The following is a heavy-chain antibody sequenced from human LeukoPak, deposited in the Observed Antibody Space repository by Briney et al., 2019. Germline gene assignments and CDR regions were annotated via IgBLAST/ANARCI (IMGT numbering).Heavy chain of an antibody. CDR2: ISTGGSTI. V-gene: IGHV3-48*03. J-gene: IGHJ4*02. CDR3: ARDYGGSSPFDY. D-gene: IGHD4-23*01. CDR1: GFTFSSYE. Sequence: GGSLRLSCAASGFTFSSYEMNWVRQAPGKGLEWASYISTGGSTIYYADSVKGRFTISRDTAKNSLYLQMNSLRAEDTAVYYCARDYGGSSPFDYWGQGTLVTVSS.